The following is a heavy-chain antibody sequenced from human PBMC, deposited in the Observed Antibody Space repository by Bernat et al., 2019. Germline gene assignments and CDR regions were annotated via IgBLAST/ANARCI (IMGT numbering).Heavy chain of an antibody. CDR2: INQDGSEK. CDR1: GFTLSVYW. V-gene: IGHV3-7*03. Sequence: EVQLVESGGGLVQPGGSLRLSCAASGFTLSVYWINWVRQAPGKGLEWVASINQDGSEKYYVDSVKGRFAISKDNTRNSADLQMKGLRAEDTAVYFCVRLDWVTPAYWGQGALVTVSS. CDR3: VRLDWVTPAY. D-gene: IGHD2-21*02. J-gene: IGHJ4*02.